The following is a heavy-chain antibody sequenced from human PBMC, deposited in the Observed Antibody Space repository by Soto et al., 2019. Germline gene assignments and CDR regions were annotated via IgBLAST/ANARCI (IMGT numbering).Heavy chain of an antibody. CDR2: IIPLFGTA. Sequence: QVQLVQSGAEVKKPGSSVKVSCKASGGTFSNYGISWVRQAPGQGPEWLGGIIPLFGTANYAQRLQGRVTITADESTSTAYMELSSLRSEDTAVYYCARPRSYYYDSSAERAFDIWGQGTMVTVSS. CDR3: ARPRSYYYDSSAERAFDI. D-gene: IGHD3-22*01. V-gene: IGHV1-69*01. CDR1: GGTFSNYG. J-gene: IGHJ3*02.